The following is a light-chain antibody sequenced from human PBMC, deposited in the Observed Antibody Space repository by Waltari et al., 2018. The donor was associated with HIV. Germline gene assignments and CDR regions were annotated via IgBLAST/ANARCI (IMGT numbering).Light chain of an antibody. CDR3: QQYNNWPPMYT. CDR1: QSVSSN. V-gene: IGKV3-15*01. Sequence: EIVMTQSPATLSVSPGERATLSCRASQSVSSNLAWYQQKFGQAPRLLIYGASTRATGIPARFSGSGSGTEFTLSISSLQSEDFAIYYCQQYNNWPPMYTFGQGTKLEI. CDR2: GAS. J-gene: IGKJ2*01.